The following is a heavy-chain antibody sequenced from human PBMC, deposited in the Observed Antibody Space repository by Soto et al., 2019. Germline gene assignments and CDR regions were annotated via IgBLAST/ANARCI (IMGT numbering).Heavy chain of an antibody. Sequence: GESLKISCQASGYTFTNYWLGWVRQMPGKGLEWMGIIFPADSDTRYSPSFQGHVTMSVDKSISTAYLQWSSLKASDSGIYYCARRGKXPNWLDPWGQGTLVTVSS. CDR1: GYTFTNYW. V-gene: IGHV5-51*01. D-gene: IGHD6-13*01. CDR3: ARRGKXPNWLDP. CDR2: IFPADSDT. J-gene: IGHJ5*02.